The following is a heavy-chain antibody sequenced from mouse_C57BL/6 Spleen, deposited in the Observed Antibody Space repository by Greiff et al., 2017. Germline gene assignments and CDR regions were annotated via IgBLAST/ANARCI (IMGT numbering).Heavy chain of an antibody. CDR2: IDPEDGET. D-gene: IGHD2-3*01. CDR1: GFNIKDYY. CDR3: ARIYDGYYLDY. Sequence: EVKLQQSGAELVKPGASVKLSCTASGFNIKDYYMHWVKQRTEQGLEGIGRIDPEDGETKYAPKFQGKATITADTASHTAYLQLSSLTSEDTAVDYCARIYDGYYLDYWGQGTTLTVSS. J-gene: IGHJ2*01. V-gene: IGHV14-2*01.